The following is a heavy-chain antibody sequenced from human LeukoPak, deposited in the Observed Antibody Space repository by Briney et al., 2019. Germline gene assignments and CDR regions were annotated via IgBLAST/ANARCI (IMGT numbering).Heavy chain of an antibody. D-gene: IGHD3-10*01. J-gene: IGHJ5*02. CDR3: ANFPGGSS. V-gene: IGHV3-69-1*01. Sequence: GGSLRLSCAASGFTFSDHYMDWVRHTPGKGLEWVSGITWNRDNIGYGDSVKGRFTISRDNVKNTVYLQMNSLRVEDTAVYHCANFPGGSSWGQGTLVTVSS. CDR2: ITWNRDNI. CDR1: GFTFSDHY.